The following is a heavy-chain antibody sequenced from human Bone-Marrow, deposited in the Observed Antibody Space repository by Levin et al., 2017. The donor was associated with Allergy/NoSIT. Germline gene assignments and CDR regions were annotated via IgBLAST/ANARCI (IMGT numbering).Heavy chain of an antibody. CDR2: IRSKASGGTT. D-gene: IGHD3-10*01. CDR1: GFTFGDYA. J-gene: IGHJ6*02. Sequence: GGSLRLSCKASGFTFGDYAVNWIRQAPGKGLEWVGFIRSKASGGTTEYAASVKGRFTISRDDSKSIAYLQMNSLKTEDTAVYYCMKSGSGAYFYRVDVWGQGTTVTVSS. CDR3: MKSGSGAYFYRVDV. V-gene: IGHV3-49*03.